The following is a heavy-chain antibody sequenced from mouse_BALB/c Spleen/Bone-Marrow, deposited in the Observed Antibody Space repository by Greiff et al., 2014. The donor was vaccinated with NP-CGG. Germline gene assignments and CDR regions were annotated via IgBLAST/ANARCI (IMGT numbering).Heavy chain of an antibody. J-gene: IGHJ2*01. CDR2: IYPGDGDT. Sequence: VLGVESGAELVRPGSSVKISCKASGYAFSSYWMNWVKQRPGQGLEWIGQIYPGDGDTNYNGKFKGKATLTADKSSSTAYMQLSSLTSEDSAVYFCARVRNWADYWGQGTTLPLSS. V-gene: IGHV1-80*01. CDR1: GYAFSSYW. CDR3: ARVRNWADY. D-gene: IGHD4-1*01.